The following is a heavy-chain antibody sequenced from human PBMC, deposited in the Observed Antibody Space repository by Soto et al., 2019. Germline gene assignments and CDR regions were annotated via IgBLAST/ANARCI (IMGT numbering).Heavy chain of an antibody. V-gene: IGHV3-33*01. CDR1: GFTFSSYG. Sequence: GGSLRLSCAASGFTFSSYGMHWVRQAPGKGLEWVAVIWYDGSNKYYADSVKGRFTISRDNSKNTLYLQMNSLRAEDTAVYYCARGPNSRDYYYYGMDVWGQGTTVTVSS. D-gene: IGHD1-7*01. J-gene: IGHJ6*02. CDR2: IWYDGSNK. CDR3: ARGPNSRDYYYYGMDV.